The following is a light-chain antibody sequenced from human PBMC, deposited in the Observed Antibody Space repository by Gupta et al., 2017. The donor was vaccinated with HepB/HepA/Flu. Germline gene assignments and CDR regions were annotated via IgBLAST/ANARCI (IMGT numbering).Light chain of an antibody. V-gene: IGLV2-11*01. J-gene: IGLJ2*01. CDR2: DVI. Sequence: QSALTQPRSVSGSPGQSVTISCTGTSSDVGGYNYNYVSWYQHHPGQAPTLMIYDVITRPSGFPDRFSGSKSGNPASLSISGLQAEDEADYYCCSYAGNYTVVFGGGTKLTVL. CDR3: CSYAGNYTVV. CDR1: SSDVGGYNYNY.